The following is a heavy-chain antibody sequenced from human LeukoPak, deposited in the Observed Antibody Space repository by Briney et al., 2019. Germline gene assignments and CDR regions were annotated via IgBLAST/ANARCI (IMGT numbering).Heavy chain of an antibody. Sequence: PSETLSLTCTVSGDSINSGRYYWSWIRQPAGKGLEWIGRIYSSGRTNYNPSLKSRVTMSVDTSKNQFSLRLSSVTAADTAVYYGARDLGGSYSSKNWFAPWGRGPRVPAPS. D-gene: IGHD1-26*01. CDR2: IYSSGRT. V-gene: IGHV4-61*02. CDR1: GDSINSGRYY. CDR3: ARDLGGSYSSKNWFAP. J-gene: IGHJ5*02.